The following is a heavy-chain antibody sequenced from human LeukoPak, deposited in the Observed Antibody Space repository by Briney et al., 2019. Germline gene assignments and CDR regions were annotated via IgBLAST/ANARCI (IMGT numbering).Heavy chain of an antibody. J-gene: IGHJ4*02. CDR1: GGSISSSSYY. CDR3: ARDRYNWSY. D-gene: IGHD1-20*01. Sequence: SETLSLTCTVSGGSISSSSYYWGWIRQPPGKGLEWIGSIYYSGSTNYNPSLKSRVTISVDTSKNQFSLKLSSVTAADTAVYYCARDRYNWSYWGQGTLVTVSS. CDR2: IYYSGST. V-gene: IGHV4-39*07.